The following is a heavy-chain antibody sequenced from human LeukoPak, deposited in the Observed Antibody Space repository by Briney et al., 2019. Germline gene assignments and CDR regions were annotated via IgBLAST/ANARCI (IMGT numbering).Heavy chain of an antibody. CDR3: TRGAGWLIDY. Sequence: SETLSLTCTVSDDSISDYYRGWIRQPPGKGLEWIGYFYNSGRSTYNPSLKSRVTISADTSKNHFSLKLNSVTTADAAVYYCTRGAGWLIDYWGQGILVTVSS. V-gene: IGHV4-59*01. CDR1: DDSISDYY. CDR2: FYNSGRS. J-gene: IGHJ4*02. D-gene: IGHD3-16*01.